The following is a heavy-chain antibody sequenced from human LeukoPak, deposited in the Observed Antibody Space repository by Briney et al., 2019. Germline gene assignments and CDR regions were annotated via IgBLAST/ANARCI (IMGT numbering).Heavy chain of an antibody. CDR1: GFTFSSYG. Sequence: PGGSLRLSCAASGFTFSSYGMHWVRQAPGKGLEWVALIWHDGTNKYYADSVKGRLTISRDNSKNTLYLQMDSLRGEDTAIYYCARDKAAAGILYAFRIWGQGSMVTVSS. CDR2: IWHDGTNK. V-gene: IGHV3-33*01. D-gene: IGHD6-13*01. CDR3: ARDKAAAGILYAFRI. J-gene: IGHJ3*02.